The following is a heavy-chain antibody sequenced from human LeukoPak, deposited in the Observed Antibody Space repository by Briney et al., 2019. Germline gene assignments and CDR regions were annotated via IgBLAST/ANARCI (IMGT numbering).Heavy chain of an antibody. Sequence: ASVKVSCKASGYTFTGYYMHWVRQAPGQGLEWMGWINPNSGGTNYAQKFQGRVTMTRDTSISTAYMELSRLRSDDTAVYYCASVSYYDILTGQNWFDPWGQGTLVTVSS. V-gene: IGHV1-2*02. CDR1: GYTFTGYY. CDR3: ASVSYYDILTGQNWFDP. J-gene: IGHJ5*02. CDR2: INPNSGGT. D-gene: IGHD3-9*01.